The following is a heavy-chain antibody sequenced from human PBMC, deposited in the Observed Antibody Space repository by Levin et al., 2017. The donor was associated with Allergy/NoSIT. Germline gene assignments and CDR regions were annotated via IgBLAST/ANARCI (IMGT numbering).Heavy chain of an antibody. Sequence: GGSLRLSCAASGFTFSSNWMSWVRQAPGKGLEWVANIKQDGNERYYVDSVKGRFTISRDNARNSLYLQMNSLRAEDTAVYYRARLIWSGDMDVWGKGATVIVSS. J-gene: IGHJ6*03. V-gene: IGHV3-7*01. D-gene: IGHD3-3*01. CDR3: ARLIWSGDMDV. CDR1: GFTFSSNW. CDR2: IKQDGNER.